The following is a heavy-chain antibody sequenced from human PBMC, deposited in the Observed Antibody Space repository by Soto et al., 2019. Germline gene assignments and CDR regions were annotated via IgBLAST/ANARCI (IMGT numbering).Heavy chain of an antibody. J-gene: IGHJ3*02. CDR3: ASLLGDSSGYMDAFDI. Sequence: ASVKVSCKASGYTFTSYGISWVRQAPGQGLEWMGWISAYNGNTNYAQKLQGRVTMTTDTSTSTAYMELRSLRSDDTAVYYCASLLGDSSGYMDAFDIWGQGTMVTVSS. D-gene: IGHD3-22*01. CDR1: GYTFTSYG. V-gene: IGHV1-18*01. CDR2: ISAYNGNT.